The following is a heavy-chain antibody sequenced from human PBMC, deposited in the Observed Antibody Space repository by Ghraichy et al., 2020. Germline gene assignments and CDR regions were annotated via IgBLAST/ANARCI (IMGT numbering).Heavy chain of an antibody. CDR2: ISAYNGNT. CDR1: GYTFTSYG. D-gene: IGHD2/OR15-2a*01. Sequence: ASVKVSCKASGYTFTSYGISWVRQAPGQGLEWMGWISAYNGNTNYAQKLQGRVTMTTDTSTSTAYMELRSLRSDDTAVYYCARDSPTSQNIVIQDYYYGMDVWGQGTTVTVSS. CDR3: ARDSPTSQNIVIQDYYYGMDV. J-gene: IGHJ6*02. V-gene: IGHV1-18*01.